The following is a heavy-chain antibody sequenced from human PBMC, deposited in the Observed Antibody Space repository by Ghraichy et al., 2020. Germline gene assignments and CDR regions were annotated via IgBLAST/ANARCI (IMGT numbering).Heavy chain of an antibody. V-gene: IGHV3-74*01. Sequence: GESLNISCAASGFTFSTYWMHWVRQAPGKGLVWVSRINSDGSSTGYADSVKGRFTISRDNAKNTLYLQMNSLRAEDTAVYYCGRGPQGHYMDVWGKGTTVTVSS. J-gene: IGHJ6*03. CDR2: INSDGSST. CDR3: GRGPQGHYMDV. CDR1: GFTFSTYW.